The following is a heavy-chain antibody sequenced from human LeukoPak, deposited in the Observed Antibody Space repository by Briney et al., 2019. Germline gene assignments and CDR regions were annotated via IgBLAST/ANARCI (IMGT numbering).Heavy chain of an antibody. J-gene: IGHJ5*02. CDR2: INPNSGGT. CDR1: GYTFTGYY. D-gene: IGHD6-19*01. Sequence: ASVKVSCKASGYTFTGYYMHWVRQAPGQGLEWMGWINPNSGGTNYAQKFQGRVTMTRDTSISTAYMELSRLRSDDTAVYYCARLSSSGWGDNWSDPWGQGTLVTVSS. CDR3: ARLSSSGWGDNWSDP. V-gene: IGHV1-2*02.